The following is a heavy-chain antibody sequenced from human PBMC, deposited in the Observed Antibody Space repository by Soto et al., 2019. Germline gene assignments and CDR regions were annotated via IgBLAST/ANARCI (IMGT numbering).Heavy chain of an antibody. V-gene: IGHV4-38-2*01. CDR3: AAQYSSGWYYFDD. J-gene: IGHJ4*02. CDR2: IYHSGST. CDR1: GYSISSGYY. Sequence: ETLSLTCAVSGYSISSGYYWGWIRQPPGKGLEWIGSIYHSGSTYYNPSLKSRVTISVDTSKNQFSLKLSSVTAEDTAVYYCAAQYSSGWYYFDDWGQGTLVTVSS. D-gene: IGHD6-19*01.